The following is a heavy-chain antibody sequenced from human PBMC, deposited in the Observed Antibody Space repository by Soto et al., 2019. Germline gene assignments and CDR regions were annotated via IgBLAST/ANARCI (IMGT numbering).Heavy chain of an antibody. CDR2: ISSSSSYT. D-gene: IGHD6-19*01. J-gene: IGHJ4*02. CDR1: GFTFSDYY. Sequence: SLRLSCAASGFTFSDYYMSWIRQAPGKGLEWVSYISSSSSYTNYADSVKGRFTISRDNAKNSLYLQMNSLRAEDTAVYYCARGSSSGWYSSGSYFDYWGQGTLVTVSS. CDR3: ARGSSSGWYSSGSYFDY. V-gene: IGHV3-11*06.